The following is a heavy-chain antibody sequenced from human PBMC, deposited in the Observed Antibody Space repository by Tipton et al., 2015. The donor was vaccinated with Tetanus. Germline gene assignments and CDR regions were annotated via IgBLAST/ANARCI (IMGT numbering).Heavy chain of an antibody. CDR3: ARLSSSANDAHAFDI. CDR1: GGSFSVYY. Sequence: TLSLTCAVYGGSFSVYYWSWIRQPPGKGLEWIGEINHSRNINNNPSLKSRVTISVDTSKIQFSLKVSSVTAADTAVYYCARLSSSANDAHAFDIWGQGTMVTVSS. V-gene: IGHV4-34*01. CDR2: INHSRNI. J-gene: IGHJ3*02. D-gene: IGHD3-22*01.